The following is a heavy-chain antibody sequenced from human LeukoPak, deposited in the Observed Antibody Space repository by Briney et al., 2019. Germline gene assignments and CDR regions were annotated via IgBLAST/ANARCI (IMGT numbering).Heavy chain of an antibody. Sequence: PGGSLRLPCAASGFTFSYYGMHWVRQAPGKGLEWVSFIRYDGSNEYYSDSVKGRFTISRDNSKNTLYLQMHSLRAEDTALYYCAKGGGYTYGYFIDYWGQGSLVTVSS. D-gene: IGHD5-18*01. J-gene: IGHJ4*02. V-gene: IGHV3-30*02. CDR3: AKGGGYTYGYFIDY. CDR2: IRYDGSNE. CDR1: GFTFSYYG.